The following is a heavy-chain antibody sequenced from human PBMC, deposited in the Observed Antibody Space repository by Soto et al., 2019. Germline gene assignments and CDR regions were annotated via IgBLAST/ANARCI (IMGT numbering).Heavy chain of an antibody. CDR1: GGSISSSSYY. CDR2: IYFSGST. D-gene: IGHD6-19*01. CDR3: ARRQQLLVNRYFDL. J-gene: IGHJ2*01. Sequence: QLQLQESGPGRVKPSETLSLTCTVSGGSISSSSYYWGWIRQPPGKGLEWIGSIYFSGSTYYNPSLKSRVTISVDTSKNQFSLKLSSVTAADTAVYYCARRQQLLVNRYFDLWGRGTLVTVSS. V-gene: IGHV4-39*01.